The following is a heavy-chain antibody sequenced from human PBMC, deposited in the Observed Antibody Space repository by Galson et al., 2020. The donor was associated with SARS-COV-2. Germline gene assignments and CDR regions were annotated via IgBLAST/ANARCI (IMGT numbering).Heavy chain of an antibody. J-gene: IGHJ4*02. V-gene: IGHV3-23*01. CDR1: GFTFSSYA. CDR2: ISGSGGST. CDR3: AKDGHAGGSYGDYVNY. D-gene: IGHD4-17*01. Sequence: GESLKISCAASGFTFSSYAMSWVRQAPGKGLEWVSAISGSGGSTYYADSVKGRFTISRDNSKNTLYLQMNSLRAEDTAVYYCAKDGHAGGSYGDYVNYWGQGTLVTVSS.